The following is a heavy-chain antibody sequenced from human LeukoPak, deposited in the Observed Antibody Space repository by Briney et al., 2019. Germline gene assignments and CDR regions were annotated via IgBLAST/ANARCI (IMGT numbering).Heavy chain of an antibody. V-gene: IGHV4-39*01. Sequence: PSETLSLTCTVSGGSISSSSYYWGWIRQPPGKGLEWIGSIYYSGSTYYNPSLKSRVTISVDTSKNQFSLKLSSVTAADTAVYYCEGVRGVAVYYYYMDVWGKGTTVTVS. J-gene: IGHJ6*03. CDR3: EGVRGVAVYYYYMDV. CDR2: IYYSGST. D-gene: IGHD3-10*01. CDR1: GGSISSSSYY.